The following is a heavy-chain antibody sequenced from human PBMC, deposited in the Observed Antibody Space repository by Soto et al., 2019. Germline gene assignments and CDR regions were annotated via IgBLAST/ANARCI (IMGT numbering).Heavy chain of an antibody. D-gene: IGHD3-22*01. V-gene: IGHV2-5*02. Sequence: QITLKESGPTLVKPTQTLTLTCTFSGFSLSTSGVGVGWIRQPPGKALEWLALIYWDDDKRYSPSLKSRLTITKDTSKNQVVLTMTNMDPVDTATYYCAHRTYYYDSSGYCSREEYFQHWGQGTLVTVSS. J-gene: IGHJ1*01. CDR1: GFSLSTSGVG. CDR2: IYWDDDK. CDR3: AHRTYYYDSSGYCSREEYFQH.